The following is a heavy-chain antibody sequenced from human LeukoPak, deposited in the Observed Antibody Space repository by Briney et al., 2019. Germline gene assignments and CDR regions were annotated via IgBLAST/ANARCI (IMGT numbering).Heavy chain of an antibody. D-gene: IGHD3-3*01. CDR2: IIPIFGTA. V-gene: IGHV1-69*05. J-gene: IGHJ4*02. Sequence: SVKVSCKASGGTFSSYAISWVRQAPGQGLEWMGRIIPIFGTANYAQKFQGRVTITTDESTSTAYMELSSLRSEDTAVYYCARDGITIFGVVKDPFDYWGPGTLVTVSS. CDR1: GGTFSSYA. CDR3: ARDGITIFGVVKDPFDY.